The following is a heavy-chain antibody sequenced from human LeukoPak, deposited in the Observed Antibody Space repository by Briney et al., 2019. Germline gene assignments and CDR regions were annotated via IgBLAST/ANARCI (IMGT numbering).Heavy chain of an antibody. CDR3: ASNWDYVRGYGMDV. CDR2: INQDGGEK. V-gene: IGHV3-7*01. D-gene: IGHD1-7*01. J-gene: IGHJ6*02. CDR1: GFTFSSHW. Sequence: GGSLRLSCAASGFTFSSHWVSWVRQAPGKGLQWVANINQDGGEKHCVDAVGGRFTISRDNVKNSLYLQMNSLRVEASAVYYCASNWDYVRGYGMDVWGQGTTVTVSS.